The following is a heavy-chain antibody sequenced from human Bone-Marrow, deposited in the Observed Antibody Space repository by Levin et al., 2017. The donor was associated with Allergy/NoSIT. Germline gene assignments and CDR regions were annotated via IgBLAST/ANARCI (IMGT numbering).Heavy chain of an antibody. CDR1: GGTFSGYA. D-gene: IGHD4-17*01. CDR2: IIPIFGTT. J-gene: IGHJ6*03. CDR3: ARVTQKTVTNINYHYYYYMDV. Sequence: KISCKASGGTFSGYAISWVRQAPGQGLEWMGEIIPIFGTTKYAQKFQGRATITADESTSTAYMELSSLRSEDTAVYYCARVTQKTVTNINYHYYYYMDVWGKGTALTVSS. V-gene: IGHV1-69*01.